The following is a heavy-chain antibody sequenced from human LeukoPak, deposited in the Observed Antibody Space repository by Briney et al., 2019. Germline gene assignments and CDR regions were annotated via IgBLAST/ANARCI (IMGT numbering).Heavy chain of an antibody. J-gene: IGHJ4*02. CDR3: ARDGIQGRLTSDY. Sequence: GAPLKLSRKAAFSTFTTSGISCVGHAPGQGLEWMGWIINYNDSTNYAQNLQGRVTMTTDTSTSTAYMELRSLRSDDTAVYYCARDGIQGRLTSDYWGQGTLVTVSS. CDR1: FSTFTTSG. D-gene: IGHD1-1*01. CDR2: IINYNDST. V-gene: IGHV1-18*01.